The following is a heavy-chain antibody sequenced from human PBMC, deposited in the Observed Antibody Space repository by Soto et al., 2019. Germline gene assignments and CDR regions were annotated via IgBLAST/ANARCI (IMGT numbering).Heavy chain of an antibody. V-gene: IGHV3-23*04. Sequence: EVQLVESGGDLVQPGGSLRLSCAASGLNFNDYAMTWVRQAPGKWLEWVSSVSTRGDITYYSDSVKGRFTISRDNSKNTLFLHMNSLRAEDTALYYCARGDRGGSGSPASYYYSGLDVWGQGTTVTVSS. CDR2: VSTRGDIT. D-gene: IGHD3-10*01. CDR1: GLNFNDYA. CDR3: ARGDRGGSGSPASYYYSGLDV. J-gene: IGHJ6*02.